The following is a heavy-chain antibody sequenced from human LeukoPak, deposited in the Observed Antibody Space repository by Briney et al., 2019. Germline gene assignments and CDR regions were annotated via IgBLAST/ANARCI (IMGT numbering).Heavy chain of an antibody. CDR1: GYTLTELS. V-gene: IGHV1-24*01. J-gene: IGHJ6*02. CDR2: FDPEDGET. D-gene: IGHD3-10*01. Sequence: GASVTVSCTVSGYTLTELSMHWVRQAPGKGLEWMGGFDPEDGETIYAQKFQGRVTMTEDTSTDTAYMELSSLRSEDTAVYYCATPSSPLTYYYGSGTPLVVWGQGTTVTVSS. CDR3: ATPSSPLTYYYGSGTPLVV.